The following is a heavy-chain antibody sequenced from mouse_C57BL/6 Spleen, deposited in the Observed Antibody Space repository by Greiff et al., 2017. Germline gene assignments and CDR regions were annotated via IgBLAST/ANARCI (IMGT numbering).Heavy chain of an antibody. Sequence: EVQLQESGPGLVKPSQSLSLTCSVTGYSITSGSYWNWIRQFPGNKLEWMGYISYDGSNNYNPSLKNRISITRDTSKNQFFLKLNSVTTEDTATDYCARDDYGGEYYAMDYWGQGTSVTVSS. CDR3: ARDDYGGEYYAMDY. J-gene: IGHJ4*01. V-gene: IGHV3-6*01. D-gene: IGHD2-4*01. CDR2: ISYDGSN. CDR1: GYSITSGSY.